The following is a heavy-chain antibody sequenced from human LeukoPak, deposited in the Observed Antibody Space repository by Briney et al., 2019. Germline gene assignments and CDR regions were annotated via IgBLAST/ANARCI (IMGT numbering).Heavy chain of an antibody. V-gene: IGHV1-2*02. D-gene: IGHD2-15*01. CDR2: INPNSGGT. CDR1: GYTFTGYY. Sequence: ASVKVSCKASGYTFTGYYMHWVRQAPGQGLEWMGWINPNSGGTNYAQKFQGRVTMTRDTSISTAYMELSRLTSDDTAVYYCAREDRSGGSCYKYWGQGTLVTVSS. CDR3: AREDRSGGSCYKY. J-gene: IGHJ4*02.